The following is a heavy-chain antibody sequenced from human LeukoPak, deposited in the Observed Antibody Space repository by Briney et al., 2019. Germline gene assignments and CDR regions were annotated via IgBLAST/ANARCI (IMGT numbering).Heavy chain of an antibody. V-gene: IGHV3-23*01. CDR2: ISYTGGST. CDR1: GVTFCNYA. J-gene: IGHJ5*02. CDR3: GKGTVAGTWGNNWFDP. Sequence: PGGSLRLSCAASGVTFCNYAMNAVPQALGKGLEWGSVISYTGGSTYYADSVKGRFTIYRDNSKNTLYLQMNSLRTEDTAVYYCGKGTVAGTWGNNWFDPWGQGPLVTVSS. D-gene: IGHD3-16*01.